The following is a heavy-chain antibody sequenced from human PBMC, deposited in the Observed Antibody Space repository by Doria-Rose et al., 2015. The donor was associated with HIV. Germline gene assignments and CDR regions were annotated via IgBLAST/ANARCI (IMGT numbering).Heavy chain of an antibody. CDR1: GVSLSSPGMG. D-gene: IGHD6-13*01. CDR3: ARIKSSRWYHKYYFDF. CDR2: IFSDDGR. J-gene: IGHJ4*02. V-gene: IGHV2-26*01. Sequence: VTLKESGPVLVKPTETPTLTCTVSGVSLSSPGMGVSWIRQPPGKALEWLANIFSDDGRSYKTSLKSRLTISRGTYRSQVVLTITDMDPVDTATYYCARIKSSRWYHKYYFDFWGQGTLVIVSA.